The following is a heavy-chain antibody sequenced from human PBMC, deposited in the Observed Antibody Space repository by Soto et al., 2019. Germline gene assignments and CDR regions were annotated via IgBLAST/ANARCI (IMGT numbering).Heavy chain of an antibody. CDR3: ARQRTSVVTQAYFDV. D-gene: IGHD2-21*02. J-gene: IGHJ4*02. CDR1: GGSISSYY. V-gene: IGHV4-4*07. Sequence: SETLSLTCTVSGGSISSYYWSWIRQPAGKGLEWIGRIYTSGSTNYNPSLKSRVTMSVDTSKDQFSLKLKSVTAADTALYFCARQRTSVVTQAYFDVWGPGSLVTVSS. CDR2: IYTSGST.